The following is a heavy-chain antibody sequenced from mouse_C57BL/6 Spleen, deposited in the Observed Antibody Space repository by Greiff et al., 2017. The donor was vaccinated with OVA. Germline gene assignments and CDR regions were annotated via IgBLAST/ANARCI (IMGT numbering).Heavy chain of an antibody. Sequence: VQLQQPGAELVRPGTSVKLSCKASGYTFTSYWMHWVKQRPGQGLEWIGVIDPSDSYTNYNQKFKGKATLTVDTSSSTAYMQLSSLTSEESAVYYGARPGITTVVGYFDYWGQGTTLTVSS. D-gene: IGHD1-1*01. J-gene: IGHJ2*01. CDR1: GYTFTSYW. CDR2: IDPSDSYT. CDR3: ARPGITTVVGYFDY. V-gene: IGHV1-59*01.